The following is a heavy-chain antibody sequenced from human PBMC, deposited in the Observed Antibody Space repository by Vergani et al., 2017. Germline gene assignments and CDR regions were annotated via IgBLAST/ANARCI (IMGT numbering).Heavy chain of an antibody. Sequence: QVTLQESGPVLVKPTETLTPTCTVPGFSLSNARMGVSWIRQPPGKALEWLAHIFSNDEKSYSTSLKSRLTIPKDTSKSQVVLTMTNMDPVDTATYYCVHRLGYYDWDGAFDVWGPGTMVTVSS. J-gene: IGHJ3*01. CDR1: GFSLSNARMG. V-gene: IGHV2-26*01. CDR2: IFSNDEK. D-gene: IGHD3-22*01. CDR3: VHRLGYYDWDGAFDV.